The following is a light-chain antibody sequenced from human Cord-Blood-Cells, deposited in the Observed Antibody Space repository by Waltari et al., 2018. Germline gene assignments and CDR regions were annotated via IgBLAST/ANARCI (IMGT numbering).Light chain of an antibody. CDR2: QDS. J-gene: IGLJ7*01. CDR1: KLGDKY. CDR3: QAWDSSTAV. V-gene: IGLV3-1*01. Sequence: SYELTQPPSVSVSPGQTASITCSGDKLGDKYACWYQQKPGQSPVLVIYQDSKQPSGIPGRFSGSNSGNTATLTISGTQAMDEADYYCQAWDSSTAVFGGGTQLTVL.